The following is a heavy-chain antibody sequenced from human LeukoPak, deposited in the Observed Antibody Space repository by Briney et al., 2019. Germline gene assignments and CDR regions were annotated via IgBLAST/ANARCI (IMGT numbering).Heavy chain of an antibody. CDR1: GGSISSYY. J-gene: IGHJ4*02. Sequence: ASETLSLTCTVSGGSISSYYWSWIRQPPGKGLEWIGYIYYSGSTYYNPSLKSRVTISVDRSKNQFSLKLSSVTAADTAVYYCARRNLRKGLGELPDYWGQGTLVTVSS. D-gene: IGHD3-16*01. V-gene: IGHV4-59*12. CDR2: IYYSGST. CDR3: ARRNLRKGLGELPDY.